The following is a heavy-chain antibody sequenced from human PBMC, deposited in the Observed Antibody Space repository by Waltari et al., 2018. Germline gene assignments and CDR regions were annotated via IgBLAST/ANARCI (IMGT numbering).Heavy chain of an antibody. Sequence: QVQLQESGPGLVKPSETLSLTCAVSGYSISSGYYWGWIRQPPGKGLEWIGSIYHSGSTYYNPSLKSRVTISVDTSKNQFSLKLSSVTAADTVVYYCARMMGKGVPFDPRGQGTLVTVSS. D-gene: IGHD2-2*01. CDR1: GYSISSGYY. CDR2: IYHSGST. V-gene: IGHV4-38-2*01. J-gene: IGHJ5*02. CDR3: ARMMGKGVPFDP.